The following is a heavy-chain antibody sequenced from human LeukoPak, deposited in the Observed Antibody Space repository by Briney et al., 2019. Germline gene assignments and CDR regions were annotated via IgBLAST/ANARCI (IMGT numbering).Heavy chain of an antibody. Sequence: GGSLRLSCAASGFTFSTYWMHWVRQVPGKGLVWVSCLNGDGSTSRYADSVKGRFTISRDNAKNTVYLQMNSLRAEDTAVYYCVRDLYLGKLFDYWGQGTLVTVSS. CDR2: LNGDGSTS. V-gene: IGHV3-74*01. CDR3: VRDLYLGKLFDY. CDR1: GFTFSTYW. J-gene: IGHJ4*02. D-gene: IGHD1-26*01.